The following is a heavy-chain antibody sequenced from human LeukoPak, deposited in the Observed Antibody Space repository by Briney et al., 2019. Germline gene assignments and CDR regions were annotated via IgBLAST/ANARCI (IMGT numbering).Heavy chain of an antibody. Sequence: GGSLRLSCAASGFTFSSYAMSWVRQAPGKGLEWVSAISGSGGSTYYADSVKGRFTISRDNSKNTLYLQMNSLRAEDTAVYYCARALRYFDWLLNYAFDIWGQGTMVTVSS. D-gene: IGHD3-9*01. V-gene: IGHV3-23*01. CDR2: ISGSGGST. J-gene: IGHJ3*02. CDR3: ARALRYFDWLLNYAFDI. CDR1: GFTFSSYA.